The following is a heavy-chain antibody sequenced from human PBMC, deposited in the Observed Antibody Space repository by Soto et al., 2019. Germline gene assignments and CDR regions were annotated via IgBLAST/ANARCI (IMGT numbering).Heavy chain of an antibody. CDR3: ARWSGGGVARMDV. Sequence: QVQLLESGPRLVKPLQTLSLTCTVSGDSINSGDYYWSWIRQPPARCLDWVGYSFYRGITYYNPSLSSRMTISMDTSKTLLAWRLNSVTATVTAVYFGARWSGGGVARMDVWGQGTTVSVSS. CDR1: GDSINSGDYY. V-gene: IGHV4-30-4*01. J-gene: IGHJ6*02. CDR2: SFYRGIT. D-gene: IGHD3-10*01.